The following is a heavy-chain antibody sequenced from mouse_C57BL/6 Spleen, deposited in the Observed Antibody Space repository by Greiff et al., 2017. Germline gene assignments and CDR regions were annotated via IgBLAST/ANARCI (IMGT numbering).Heavy chain of an antibody. CDR2: INPNNGGT. Sequence: VQLQQSGPELVKPGASVKISCKASGYTFTDYYMNWVKQSHGKSLEWIGDINPNNGGTSYNQKFKGKATLTVDKSSSTAYMELRSLTSEDSAVYYCAREEAYYSKRAFDYWGQGTTLTVSS. CDR1: GYTFTDYY. J-gene: IGHJ2*01. CDR3: AREEAYYSKRAFDY. V-gene: IGHV1-26*01. D-gene: IGHD2-5*01.